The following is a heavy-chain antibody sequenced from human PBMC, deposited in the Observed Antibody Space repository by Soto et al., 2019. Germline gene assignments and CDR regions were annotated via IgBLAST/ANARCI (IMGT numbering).Heavy chain of an antibody. Sequence: PGGSLRLSCAASGFTFSSYAMHWVRQAPGKGLEWVEVISYDGSNKYYADSVKGRFTISRVDSKNTLYLQMNSLKTEDTAVYFCSAPPPMGSTHDYWGQGALVTVSS. D-gene: IGHD1-26*01. CDR2: ISYDGSNK. CDR3: SAPPPMGSTHDY. V-gene: IGHV3-30-3*01. J-gene: IGHJ4*02. CDR1: GFTFSSYA.